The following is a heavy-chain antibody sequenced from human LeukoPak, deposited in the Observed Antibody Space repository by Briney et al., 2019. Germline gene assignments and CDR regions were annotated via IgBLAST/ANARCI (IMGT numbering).Heavy chain of an antibody. CDR2: ISSDESST. Sequence: PGGSLRLSCAASGFTFSSHGMHWVRQAPGKGLVWVSRISSDESSTSYADSVKGRFTISRDNAKNTMYLQMNSLRGEGTAVYYCAKSGGFGFDIWGQGTMVTVSS. CDR3: AKSGGFGFDI. J-gene: IGHJ3*02. V-gene: IGHV3-74*01. CDR1: GFTFSSHG. D-gene: IGHD2-15*01.